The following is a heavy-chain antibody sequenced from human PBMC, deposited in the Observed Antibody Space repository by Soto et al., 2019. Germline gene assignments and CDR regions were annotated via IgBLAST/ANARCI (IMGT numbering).Heavy chain of an antibody. V-gene: IGHV4-34*01. CDR2: IHQSGST. Sequence: QVQLQQWGAGLLKPSETLSLTCAVYGGSFGGYQWCWIRQPPGEGLEWTGEIHQSGSTNYNPSLKCRVAISVATSDTQFSLRLNSLTAAATAVYYCARAVPWRKSFDIWGQGTAVTVSS. D-gene: IGHD1-1*01. CDR1: GGSFGGYQ. CDR3: ARAVPWRKSFDI. J-gene: IGHJ3*02.